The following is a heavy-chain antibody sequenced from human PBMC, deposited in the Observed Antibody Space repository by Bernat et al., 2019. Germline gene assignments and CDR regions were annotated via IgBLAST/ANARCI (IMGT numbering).Heavy chain of an antibody. CDR3: ARSRYSSSWPGDY. D-gene: IGHD6-13*01. Sequence: EVQLVESGGGLVQPGGSLRLSCAASGFTVSSNYMSWVRQAPGKGLEWVSVIYSGGSTYYAESVKGRFTISRDNSKNTLYLQMNSLRAEDTAVYYWARSRYSSSWPGDYWGQGTLVTVSS. J-gene: IGHJ4*02. CDR1: GFTVSSNY. V-gene: IGHV3-66*01. CDR2: IYSGGST.